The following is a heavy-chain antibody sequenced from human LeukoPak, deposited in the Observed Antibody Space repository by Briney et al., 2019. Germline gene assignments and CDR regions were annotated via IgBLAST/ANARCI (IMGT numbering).Heavy chain of an antibody. D-gene: IGHD3-22*01. CDR2: IYYNGGT. Sequence: PSETLSLTCTVSGGSISSYYWSWIRQPPGKGLEWIGLIYYNGGTAYNPSLNSRVLISVDTSKKQFSLRLSSVTAADTAVYYCAKHAFGDYYDSSGSPFAVWGQGTLVTVSS. CDR1: GGSISSYY. CDR3: AKHAFGDYYDSSGSPFAV. V-gene: IGHV4-59*08. J-gene: IGHJ4*02.